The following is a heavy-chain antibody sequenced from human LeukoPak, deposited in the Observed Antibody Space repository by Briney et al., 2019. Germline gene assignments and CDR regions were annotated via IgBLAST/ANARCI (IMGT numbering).Heavy chain of an antibody. CDR1: GFTFSDYY. CDR2: ISSSGSTI. J-gene: IGHJ3*02. Sequence: GGSLRLSCAASGFTFSDYYMSWIRQAPGKGLEWVSYISSSGSTIYYADSVKGRFTIPRDNAKNSLYLQMNSLRAEDTAVYYCAGVVGRTYAFDIWGQGTMVTVSS. V-gene: IGHV3-11*01. CDR3: AGVVGRTYAFDI. D-gene: IGHD1-26*01.